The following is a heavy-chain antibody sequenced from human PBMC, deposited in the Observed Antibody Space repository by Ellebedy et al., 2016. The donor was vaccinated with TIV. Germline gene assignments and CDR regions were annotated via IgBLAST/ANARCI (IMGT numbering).Heavy chain of an antibody. CDR3: TSPAVGHTTGCCRYYFDY. CDR1: GFTFSSYA. Sequence: GESLKISCASSGFTFSSYAMNWVRQSPWKGLEWVAGIGVSGATTYYADSVKGRFTISRDNSRNTMSLQMDSLRAEDTALYYCTSPAVGHTTGCCRYYFDYWGLGTLVTVSS. J-gene: IGHJ4*02. V-gene: IGHV3-23*01. CDR2: IGVSGATT. D-gene: IGHD2/OR15-2a*01.